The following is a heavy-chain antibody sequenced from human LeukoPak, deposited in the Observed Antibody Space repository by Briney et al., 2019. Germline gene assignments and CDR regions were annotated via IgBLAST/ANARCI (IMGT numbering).Heavy chain of an antibody. J-gene: IGHJ3*02. CDR1: GFTFSNAW. D-gene: IGHD3-10*01. CDR2: IKSKTDGGTT. CDR3: TTTHITMVRGVHAFDI. Sequence: PGGSLRLSCAASGFTFSNAWMSWVRQAPGKGLEWVGRIKSKTDGGTTDYAAPVKGRFTISRDDSKNTLYLQMNSLKTEDTAVYYCTTTHITMVRGVHAFDIWGQGTMVTVSS. V-gene: IGHV3-15*01.